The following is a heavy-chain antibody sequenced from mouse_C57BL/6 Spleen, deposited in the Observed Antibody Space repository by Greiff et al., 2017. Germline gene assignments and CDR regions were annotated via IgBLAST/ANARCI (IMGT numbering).Heavy chain of an antibody. J-gene: IGHJ1*03. V-gene: IGHV2-9*01. CDR3: AKREDGNPSYWYFDV. Sequence: VKLMESGPGLVAPSQSLSITCTVSGFSLTSYGVDWVRQPPGKGLEWLGVIWGGGSTNYNSALMSRLSISKDNSKSQVFLKMNSPQTDDTAMYYCAKREDGNPSYWYFDVWGTGTTVTVSS. CDR1: GFSLTSYG. D-gene: IGHD2-1*01. CDR2: IWGGGST.